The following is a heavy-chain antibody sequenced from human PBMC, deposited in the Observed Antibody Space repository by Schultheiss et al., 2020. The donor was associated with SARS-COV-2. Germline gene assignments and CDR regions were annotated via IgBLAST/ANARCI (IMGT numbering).Heavy chain of an antibody. CDR3: ATPLSYGDYYGMDV. CDR1: GGTFSSYA. Sequence: SVKVSCKASGGTFSSYAISWVRQAPGQGLEWMGGIIPIFGTANYAQKFQGRVTMTEDTSTDTAYMELSSLRSEDTAVYYCATPLSYGDYYGMDVWGQGTTVTVSS. CDR2: IIPIFGTA. D-gene: IGHD4-17*01. J-gene: IGHJ6*02. V-gene: IGHV1-69*06.